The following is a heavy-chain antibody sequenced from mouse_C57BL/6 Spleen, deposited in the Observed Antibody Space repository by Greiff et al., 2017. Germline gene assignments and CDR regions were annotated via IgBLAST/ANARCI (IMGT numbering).Heavy chain of an antibody. CDR2: INPNNGGT. V-gene: IGHV1-18*01. D-gene: IGHD2-5*01. CDR3: AREGYYSNYYAMDY. Sequence: VQLKQSGPELVKPGASVKIPCKASGYTFTDYNMDWVKQSHGKSLEWIGDINPNNGGTIYNQKFKGKATLTVDKSSSTAYMELRSLTSEDTAVYYCAREGYYSNYYAMDYWGQGTSVTVSS. J-gene: IGHJ4*01. CDR1: GYTFTDYN.